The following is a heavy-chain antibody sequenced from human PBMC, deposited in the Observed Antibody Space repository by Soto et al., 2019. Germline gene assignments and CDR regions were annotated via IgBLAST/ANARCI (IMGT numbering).Heavy chain of an antibody. CDR3: AKAGFSSSWSPTYFDY. V-gene: IGHV3-23*01. Sequence: PGGSLRLSCAASGFTFTSYAMNWVRLAPGKGLEWVSAISGTGYNTYYADSVKGRFTISRDNTKNTLYLQMNSLGAEDTAVYYCAKAGFSSSWSPTYFDYWGQGTLVTVSS. CDR1: GFTFTSYA. CDR2: ISGTGYNT. J-gene: IGHJ4*02. D-gene: IGHD6-13*01.